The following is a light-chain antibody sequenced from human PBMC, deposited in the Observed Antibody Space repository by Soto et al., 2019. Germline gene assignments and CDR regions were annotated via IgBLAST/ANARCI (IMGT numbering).Light chain of an antibody. Sequence: QSALTQPASVSGSPGQSITISCTGTSSDVGRYNYVSWYQHHPGKAPKLMIFEVSNRPSGVSNRFSGSKSGNTASLTISGLQAEDEADYYCSSYTSSGTLVFGTGTKLTVL. CDR3: SSYTSSGTLV. CDR1: SSDVGRYNY. J-gene: IGLJ1*01. V-gene: IGLV2-14*01. CDR2: EVS.